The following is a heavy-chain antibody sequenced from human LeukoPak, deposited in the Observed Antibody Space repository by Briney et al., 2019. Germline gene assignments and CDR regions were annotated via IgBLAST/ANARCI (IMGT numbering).Heavy chain of an antibody. Sequence: GGSLRLSCAASGFTFSSYSMNWVRQAPGKGLEWVSYISSSSSTIYYADSVKGRFTISRDNAKNSLYLQMNSLRAEDTAVYYCARDPLLRAFDIWGQGTMVTVSS. D-gene: IGHD1-26*01. CDR2: ISSSSSTI. J-gene: IGHJ3*02. CDR3: ARDPLLRAFDI. CDR1: GFTFSSYS. V-gene: IGHV3-48*01.